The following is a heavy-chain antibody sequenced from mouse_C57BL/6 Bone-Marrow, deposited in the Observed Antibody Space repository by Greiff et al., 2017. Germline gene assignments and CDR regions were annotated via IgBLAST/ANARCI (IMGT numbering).Heavy chain of an antibody. CDR2: ISSGGSYT. CDR1: GFTFSSYG. D-gene: IGHD1-1*01. J-gene: IGHJ2*01. Sequence: EVMLVESGGDLVKPGGSLKLSCAASGFTFSSYGMSWVRQTPDKRLEWVATISSGGSYTYYPDSVKGRFTISRDNAKNTLYLQMSSLKSEDTAMYYCARNYYYGSSLFDYWGQGTTLTVSS. CDR3: ARNYYYGSSLFDY. V-gene: IGHV5-6*01.